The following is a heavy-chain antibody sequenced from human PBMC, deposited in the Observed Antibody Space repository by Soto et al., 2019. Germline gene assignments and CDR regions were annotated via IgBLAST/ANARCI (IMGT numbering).Heavy chain of an antibody. CDR2: IYYSGST. J-gene: IGHJ4*02. V-gene: IGHV4-31*03. Sequence: SETLSLTCSVYGGCSSFWVYYWRWIRQHPGKGLEWIGYIYYSGSTYYNPSLKSRVTISVDTSKNQFSLKLSSVTAADTAVYYCARSGYSYGPNPLLYWGQGTLVTVS. CDR3: ARSGYSYGPNPLLY. CDR1: GGCSSFWVYY. D-gene: IGHD5-18*01.